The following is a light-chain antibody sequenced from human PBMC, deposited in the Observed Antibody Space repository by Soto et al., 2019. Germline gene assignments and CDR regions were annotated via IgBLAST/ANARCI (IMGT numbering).Light chain of an antibody. V-gene: IGKV1-5*03. CDR3: KQYNSYSHFT. CDR2: KAS. Sequence: DIQMTQSPSTLSASVGDRVTITCRASQSISSWLAWYQQKPGKAPNLLIYKASTLESGVPSRFSGSGSGTEFTLTISTLQPDDFATYYYKQYNSYSHFTFGQGTRLENK. J-gene: IGKJ2*01. CDR1: QSISSW.